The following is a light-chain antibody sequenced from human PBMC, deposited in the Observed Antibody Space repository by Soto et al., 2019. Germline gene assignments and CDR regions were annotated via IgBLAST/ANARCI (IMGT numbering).Light chain of an antibody. CDR2: RNN. CDR3: AAWDDSPSGL. Sequence: QSVLTQPPSASGTPGQRVTISCSGSSSNIGSNYVYWYQQLPGTAPKLLIYRNNQRPSGVPDRFSGSKSGTSASLAISGLRSEDEADYYCAAWDDSPSGLFGTGTKVTVL. CDR1: SSNIGSNY. J-gene: IGLJ1*01. V-gene: IGLV1-47*01.